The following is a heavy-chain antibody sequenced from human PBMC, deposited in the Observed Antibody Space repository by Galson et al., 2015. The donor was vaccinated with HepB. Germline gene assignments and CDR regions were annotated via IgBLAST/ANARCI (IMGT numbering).Heavy chain of an antibody. D-gene: IGHD3-9*01. V-gene: IGHV4-39*01. CDR3: ASYYDILTGWGYFDY. CDR2: IYYSGST. Sequence: ETLSLTCTVSGGSISSSSYYWGWIRQPPGKGLEWIGSIYYSGSTYYNPSLKSRVTISVDTSKNQFSLKLSSVTAADTAVYYCASYYDILTGWGYFDYWGQGTLVTVSS. J-gene: IGHJ4*02. CDR1: GGSISSSSYY.